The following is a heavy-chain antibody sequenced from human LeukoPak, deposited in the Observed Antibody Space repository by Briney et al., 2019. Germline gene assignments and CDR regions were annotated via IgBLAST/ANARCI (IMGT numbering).Heavy chain of an antibody. CDR2: IHHRGGT. J-gene: IGHJ1*01. CDR3: TTNGWYCLDH. CDR1: GGSISSDNW. V-gene: IGHV4-4*02. D-gene: IGHD6-19*01. Sequence: SETLSLTCAVSGGSISSDNWWSWVRQPPGKRLEWIGEIHHRGGTNYNPSLQSRVTISVDKSNNHFSLRLTSVTAADTAVYYCTTNGWYCLDHWGQGALVTVSS.